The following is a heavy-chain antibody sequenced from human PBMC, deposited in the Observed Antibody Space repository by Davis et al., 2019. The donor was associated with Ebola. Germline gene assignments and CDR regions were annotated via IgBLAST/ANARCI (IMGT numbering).Heavy chain of an antibody. CDR2: IYSTGAT. D-gene: IGHD6-13*01. Sequence: PSDTLSLTGTVSGDPCNTYYGSWSRQPAGKGLEWIGRIYSTGATNSNPSLKSRVSMSIDTSKKQFSLKLSSVTAADTAVYYCARAPIAGAGTRWGTRWFDPWGQGTLVTVSS. CDR3: ARAPIAGAGTRWGTRWFDP. V-gene: IGHV4-4*07. CDR1: GDPCNTYY. J-gene: IGHJ5*02.